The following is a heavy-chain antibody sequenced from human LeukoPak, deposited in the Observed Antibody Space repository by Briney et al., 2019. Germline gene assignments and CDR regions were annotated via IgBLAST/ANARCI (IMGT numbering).Heavy chain of an antibody. CDR3: AGEGGGSNYA. CDR1: GFTFSSYE. Sequence: GGSLRLSCAASGFTFSSYEMNWVRQAPGKGLEWVSYIISSGNTIYYADSVKGRFTISRDNAKNSLYLQMNSLRVEDTAVYYCAGEGGGSNYAGGQGTLVTVSS. J-gene: IGHJ4*02. D-gene: IGHD1-26*01. CDR2: IISSGNTI. V-gene: IGHV3-48*03.